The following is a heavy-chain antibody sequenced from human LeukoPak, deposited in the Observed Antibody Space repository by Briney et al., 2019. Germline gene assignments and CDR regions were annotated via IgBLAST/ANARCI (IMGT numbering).Heavy chain of an antibody. D-gene: IGHD2-2*01. CDR2: IYHSGST. V-gene: IGHV4-30-2*01. Sequence: PSETLSLTCTVSGGSISSGGYYWSWIRQPPGKGLEWIGYIYHSGSTYYNPSLKSRVTISVDRSKNQFSLKLSSVTAADTAVYYCARVPLDIVVVPAVPYWYFDLWGRGTLVTVSS. CDR3: ARVPLDIVVVPAVPYWYFDL. CDR1: GGSISSGGYY. J-gene: IGHJ2*01.